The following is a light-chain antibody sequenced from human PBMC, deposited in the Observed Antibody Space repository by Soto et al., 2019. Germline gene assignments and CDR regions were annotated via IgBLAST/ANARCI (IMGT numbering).Light chain of an antibody. CDR3: AAWDDSLSGVV. CDR2: RNN. J-gene: IGLJ2*01. V-gene: IGLV1-47*01. Sequence: QSVLTQPPSASGTPGQGVTISCSGSSSNIGSSHVYWYQQLPGTAPKLLIYRNNRRPSGVPDRFSGSKSGTSASLAISGLRSEDEADFYCAAWDDSLSGVVFGGGTKVTVL. CDR1: SSNIGSSH.